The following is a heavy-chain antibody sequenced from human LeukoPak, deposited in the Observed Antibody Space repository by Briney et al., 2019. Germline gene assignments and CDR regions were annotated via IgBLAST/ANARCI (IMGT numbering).Heavy chain of an antibody. CDR2: IKEDGSEK. CDR3: ARDDLAYCGGDCSAY. CDR1: GFTFSSDW. Sequence: GGSLRLSCAASGFTFSSDWMTWVRQAPGKGLEWVANIKEDGSEKYYVDSVKGRFTISRDNAKNSLYLQMNSLRAEDTAVYYCARDDLAYCGGDCSAYWGQGTLVTVSS. V-gene: IGHV3-7*01. D-gene: IGHD2-21*01. J-gene: IGHJ4*02.